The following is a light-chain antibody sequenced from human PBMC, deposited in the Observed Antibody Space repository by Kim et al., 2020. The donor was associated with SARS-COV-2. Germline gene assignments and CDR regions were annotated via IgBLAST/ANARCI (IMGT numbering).Light chain of an antibody. V-gene: IGLV3-19*01. CDR1: TLRSYY. CDR3: NSPDIRGNLWV. CDR2: GDN. J-gene: IGLJ3*02. Sequence: SSELTQDPAVSVALGQTVRITCQGDTLRSYYASWYQKKPGQAPVLVNYGDNDRPSEIPDRFSGSRSGSTASLTITGAQAEDEADYYCNSPDIRGNLWVFG.